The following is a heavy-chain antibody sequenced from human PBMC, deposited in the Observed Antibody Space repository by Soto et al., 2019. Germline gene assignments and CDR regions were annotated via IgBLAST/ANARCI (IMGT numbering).Heavy chain of an antibody. Sequence: SSETLSLTCTVSGGSISDDSYWSWVRQTPGKGPEWIGYIYHTGNTYYNPSLRSRVSISVDKSKSQFSLKLISVTAADTAVYFCARDEYQLLSSVSWFDSWGQGTLVTVSS. CDR1: GGSISDDSY. CDR2: IYHTGNT. CDR3: ARDEYQLLSSVSWFDS. D-gene: IGHD2-2*01. V-gene: IGHV4-30-4*01. J-gene: IGHJ5*01.